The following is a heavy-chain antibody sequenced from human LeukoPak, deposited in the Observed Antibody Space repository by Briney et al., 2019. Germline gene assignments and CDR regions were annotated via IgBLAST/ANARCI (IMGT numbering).Heavy chain of an antibody. D-gene: IGHD6-19*01. V-gene: IGHV3-23*01. CDR1: GFTFNSYA. J-gene: IGHJ4*02. CDR3: AKTTAGYSSGRYPGWPIDY. CDR2: ISGSGGST. Sequence: PGGSLRPSCAASGFTFNSYAIYWVRQAPGKGLEWVSGISGSGGSTYHADSVKGRFSISGDNSRNTVFLQMHSLRAEDTALYYCAKTTAGYSSGRYPGWPIDYWGQGTLVTVSS.